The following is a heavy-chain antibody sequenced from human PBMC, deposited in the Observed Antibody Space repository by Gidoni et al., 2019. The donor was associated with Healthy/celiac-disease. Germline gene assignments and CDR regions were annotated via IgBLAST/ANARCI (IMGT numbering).Heavy chain of an antibody. Sequence: EVQLLESGGGLVQPGGSLRLSCAASGFPFSSFAMSWVRRAPGKGLEWVSAISGSGGSTYYADSVKGRLTISRENSKNTLYLQMNSLRAEDTAVYYCAKDLYYYDSSGYYYDFDYWGQGTLVTVSS. CDR2: ISGSGGST. CDR3: AKDLYYYDSSGYYYDFDY. CDR1: GFPFSSFA. D-gene: IGHD3-22*01. J-gene: IGHJ4*02. V-gene: IGHV3-23*01.